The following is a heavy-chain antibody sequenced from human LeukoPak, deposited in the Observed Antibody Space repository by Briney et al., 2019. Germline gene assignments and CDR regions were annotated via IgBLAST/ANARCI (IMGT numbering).Heavy chain of an antibody. J-gene: IGHJ1*01. CDR3: TTNGWYCLDH. CDR2: IYYSGST. CDR1: GGSISSYY. Sequence: SETLSLTCTVSGGSISSYYWSWIRQPPGKGLEWIGYIYYSGSTNYNPSLKSRVTISVDTSKNQFSLKLSSVTAADTAVYYCTTNGWYCLDHWGQGALVTVSS. D-gene: IGHD6-19*01. V-gene: IGHV4-59*08.